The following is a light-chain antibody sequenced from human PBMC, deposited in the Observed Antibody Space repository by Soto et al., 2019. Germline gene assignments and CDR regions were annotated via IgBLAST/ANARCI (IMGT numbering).Light chain of an antibody. Sequence: QSVLTQPPSVSGAPGQRITISCTGTSSTIGAGHDVHWYQQLPGTAPKLLIYDNGNRPSGVPDRFSASKSGTSASLAITGLQADDEADYYCQSYDSSLNGHVVFGGGTKLTVL. J-gene: IGLJ2*01. CDR3: QSYDSSLNGHVV. CDR1: SSTIGAGHD. V-gene: IGLV1-40*01. CDR2: DNG.